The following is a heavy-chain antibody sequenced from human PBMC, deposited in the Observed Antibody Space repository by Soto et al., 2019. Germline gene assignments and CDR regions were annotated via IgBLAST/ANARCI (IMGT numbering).Heavy chain of an antibody. CDR3: ASRYCSRGSCYINDAFDI. Sequence: GGSLRRSCAPSGFSFSSYGMHWVRQAPGKGLEWVAVIWYDGSNKYYADSVKGRFTISRDNFKNTLYLQMNSLRAEATAVYYCASRYCSRGSCYINDAFDIWGQGTMVTVSS. CDR2: IWYDGSNK. CDR1: GFSFSSYG. D-gene: IGHD2-15*01. J-gene: IGHJ3*02. V-gene: IGHV3-33*01.